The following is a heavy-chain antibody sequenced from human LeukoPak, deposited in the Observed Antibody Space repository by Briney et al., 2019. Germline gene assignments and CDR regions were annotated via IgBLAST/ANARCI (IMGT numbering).Heavy chain of an antibody. V-gene: IGHV3-23*01. D-gene: IGHD4-11*01. Sequence: GGSLRLSCAASGFTFSSYAMSWVRQAPGKGLEWVSAISGSGGSTYYAGSVKGRFTISRDNSKSTLYLQMNSLRAEDTAVYYCAKDPTVTTGFFDYWGQGTLVTVSS. CDR1: GFTFSSYA. J-gene: IGHJ4*02. CDR3: AKDPTVTTGFFDY. CDR2: ISGSGGST.